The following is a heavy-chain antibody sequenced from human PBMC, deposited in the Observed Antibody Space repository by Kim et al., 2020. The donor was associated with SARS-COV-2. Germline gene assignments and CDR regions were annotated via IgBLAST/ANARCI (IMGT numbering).Heavy chain of an antibody. CDR1: GFTFSSYW. CDR3: ARDRVFEDYVWGSYRYNYYGMDV. J-gene: IGHJ6*02. D-gene: IGHD3-16*02. V-gene: IGHV3-74*01. CDR2: INSDGSST. Sequence: GGSLRLSCAASGFTFSSYWMHWVRQAPGKGLVWVSRINSDGSSTSYADSVKGRFTISRDNAKNTLYLQMNSLRAEDTAVYYCARDRVFEDYVWGSYRYNYYGMDVWGQGTTVTVSS.